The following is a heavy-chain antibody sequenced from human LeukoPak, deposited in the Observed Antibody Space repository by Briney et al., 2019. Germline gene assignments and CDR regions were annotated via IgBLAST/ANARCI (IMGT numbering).Heavy chain of an antibody. J-gene: IGHJ4*02. Sequence: PSETLSLTCTVSGGSISTYYWSWIRQPPGKGLEWIGSIYHSGSTYYNPSLKSRVTISVDTSKNQFSLKLSSVTAADTAVYYCAALGFDTYYYDSSGYYSDHWGQGTLVTVSS. CDR3: AALGFDTYYYDSSGYYSDH. CDR1: GGSISTYY. CDR2: IYHSGST. D-gene: IGHD3-22*01. V-gene: IGHV4-59*04.